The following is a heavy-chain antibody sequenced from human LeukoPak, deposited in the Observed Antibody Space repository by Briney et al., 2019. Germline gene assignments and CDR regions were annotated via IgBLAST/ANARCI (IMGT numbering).Heavy chain of an antibody. V-gene: IGHV3-74*03. CDR1: GFTFSAYW. J-gene: IGHJ4*02. D-gene: IGHD1-1*01. CDR2: ISPDGSIT. Sequence: GGSLRLSCAASGFTFSAYWMHWVRQAPGEGLVWVSRISPDGSITTYADSVKGRFTISRDNAKNTLYLQMSSLRAEDTAVYYCARPGGGFDYWGQGTLVTVSS. CDR3: ARPGGGFDY.